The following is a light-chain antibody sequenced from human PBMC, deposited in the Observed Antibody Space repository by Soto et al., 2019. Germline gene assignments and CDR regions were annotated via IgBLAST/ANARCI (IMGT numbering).Light chain of an antibody. CDR3: SSYTSSSTLV. J-gene: IGLJ1*01. V-gene: IGLV2-14*01. CDR1: SSDVGGYNY. Sequence: QSVLTQPASVSGSPGQSITISCIGTSSDVGGYNYVSWYQQHPGKAPKLMIYEVSNGPSGVSNRFPGSKSGTTASLTISGLQAEDEADYYCSSYTSSSTLVFGTGTKGTVL. CDR2: EVS.